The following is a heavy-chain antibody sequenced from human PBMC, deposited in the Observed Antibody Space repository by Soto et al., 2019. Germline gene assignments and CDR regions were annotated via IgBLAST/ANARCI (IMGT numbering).Heavy chain of an antibody. J-gene: IGHJ6*03. CDR1: GFTFSSYA. CDR2: ISGSGGST. Sequence: GGSLRLSCAASGFTFSSYAMSWVRQAPGKGLEWVSAISGSGGSTYYADSVKGRFTISRDNSKNTLYLQMNSLRAEDTAVYYCATLGDILTGYYPYYYYMDVWGKGTTVTVSS. V-gene: IGHV3-23*01. CDR3: ATLGDILTGYYPYYYYMDV. D-gene: IGHD3-9*01.